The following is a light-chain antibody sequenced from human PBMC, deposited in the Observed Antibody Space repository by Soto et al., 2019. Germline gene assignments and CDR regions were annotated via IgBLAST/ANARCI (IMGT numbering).Light chain of an antibody. V-gene: IGKV3-11*01. CDR1: QSVSSY. Sequence: EIVLTQSPATLPLSPGERATLSCRASQSVSSYLAWYQQEPGQAPRLLIYDASNRATGIPARFSGSGSGTDFTLTISSLEPEDFAVYYCQQRSNWPQWTFGQGTKVDIK. CDR3: QQRSNWPQWT. J-gene: IGKJ1*01. CDR2: DAS.